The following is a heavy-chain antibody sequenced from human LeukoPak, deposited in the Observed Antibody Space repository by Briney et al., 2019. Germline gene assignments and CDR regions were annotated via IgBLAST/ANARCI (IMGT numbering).Heavy chain of an antibody. CDR2: ISAYNGDT. D-gene: IGHD4-11*01. Sequence: ASVKVSCTASGYTFTSYGISWVRQAPGQGLEWMGWISAYNGDTNYAQKLQGRVTMTTDTSTSTAYMELGSLRSDDTAVYYCARDSLGYSNYDYWGQGTLVTVSS. J-gene: IGHJ4*02. V-gene: IGHV1-18*01. CDR3: ARDSLGYSNYDY. CDR1: GYTFTSYG.